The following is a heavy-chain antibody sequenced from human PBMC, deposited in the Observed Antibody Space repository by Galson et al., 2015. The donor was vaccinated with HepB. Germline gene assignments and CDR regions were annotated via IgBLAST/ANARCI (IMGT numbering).Heavy chain of an antibody. CDR3: ATPKGYGEQWLGRFDY. V-gene: IGHV3-30-3*01. CDR1: GFTFSSYA. J-gene: IGHJ4*02. CDR2: ISYDGSNK. Sequence: SLRLSCAASGFTFSSYAMHWVRQAPGKGLEWVAVISYDGSNKYYADSVKGRFTISRDNSKNTLYLQMNSLRAEDTAVYYCATPKGYGEQWLGRFDYWGQGTLVTVSS. D-gene: IGHD6-19*01.